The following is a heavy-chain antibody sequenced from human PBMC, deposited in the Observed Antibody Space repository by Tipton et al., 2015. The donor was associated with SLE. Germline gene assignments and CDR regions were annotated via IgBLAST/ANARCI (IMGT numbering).Heavy chain of an antibody. CDR2: ISYDGSNK. D-gene: IGHD3-10*01. V-gene: IGHV3-30*04. CDR1: GFTFSSYA. J-gene: IGHJ6*03. CDR3: ARDGFMDYYYYYMDV. Sequence: RSLRLSFAASGFTFSSYAMHWVRQAPGKGLEWVAVISYDGSNKYYADSVKGRFTISRDNSKNTLYLQMNSLRAEDTAVYYCARDGFMDYYYYYMDVWGKGTTVTVSS.